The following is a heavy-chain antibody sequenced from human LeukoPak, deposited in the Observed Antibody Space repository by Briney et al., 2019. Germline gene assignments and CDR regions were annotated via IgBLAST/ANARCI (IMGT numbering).Heavy chain of an antibody. J-gene: IGHJ4*02. CDR1: GCSFTSFA. Sequence: GASVKVSCKASGCSFTSFAFSWVRQAPGQGLEWMGWISAYNDNTNSVQKFQGRVTMTTDTSTSTAYMELRSLRSDDTAVYYCARVWKTSSYYFDYWGQGTLVTVSS. V-gene: IGHV1-18*01. D-gene: IGHD1-1*01. CDR2: ISAYNDNT. CDR3: ARVWKTSSYYFDY.